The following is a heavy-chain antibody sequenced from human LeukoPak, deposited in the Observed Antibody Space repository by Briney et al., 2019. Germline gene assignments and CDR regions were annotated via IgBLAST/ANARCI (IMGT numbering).Heavy chain of an antibody. J-gene: IGHJ6*03. CDR3: ARGRIAAAAQYYYYYVDV. V-gene: IGHV1-8*01. D-gene: IGHD6-13*01. Sequence: ASVKVSCKASGYTFTSYDINWVRQATGQGLEWMGWMNPNSGNTGYAQKFQGRVTMTRNTSISTAYMELSSLRSEDTAVYYCARGRIAAAAQYYYYYVDVWGKGTTVTVSS. CDR2: MNPNSGNT. CDR1: GYTFTSYD.